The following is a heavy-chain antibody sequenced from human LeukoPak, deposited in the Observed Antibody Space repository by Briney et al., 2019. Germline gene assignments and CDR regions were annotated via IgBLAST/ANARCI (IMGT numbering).Heavy chain of an antibody. CDR3: ARTVGYGDYHWFDP. V-gene: IGHV3-30*02. J-gene: IGHJ5*02. D-gene: IGHD4-17*01. CDR2: IRFDGSNK. CDR1: GFTFDTYG. Sequence: GGSLRLSCSASGFTFDTYGMHWVRQAPGKGLEWVAFIRFDGSNKYYADSVKGRFTISRDNSKNTVFLQMNSLRAEDTAVYYCARTVGYGDYHWFDPWGQGTLVTVSS.